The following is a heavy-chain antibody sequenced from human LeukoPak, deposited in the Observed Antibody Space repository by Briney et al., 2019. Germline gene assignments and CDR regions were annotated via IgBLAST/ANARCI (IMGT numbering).Heavy chain of an antibody. CDR1: GYSLTRGSY. Sequence: SETLSLTCTVSGYSLTRGSYWGWIRQPPGKGLEWIANIYHSGSTYYNPSLKSRVTMSVDTSKNQFSLKLSSVTAADTAVYYCARGGAYSSSWNSPNYYYYYYMDVWGKGTTVTVSS. CDR2: IYHSGST. CDR3: ARGGAYSSSWNSPNYYYYYYMDV. D-gene: IGHD6-13*01. J-gene: IGHJ6*03. V-gene: IGHV4-38-2*02.